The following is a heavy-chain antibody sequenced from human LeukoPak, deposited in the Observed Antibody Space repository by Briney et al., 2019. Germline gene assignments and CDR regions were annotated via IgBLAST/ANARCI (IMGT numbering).Heavy chain of an antibody. V-gene: IGHV3-23*01. CDR1: GFTFGSYA. CDR3: AKQSGSWTNDAFDI. CDR2: ISGSGYST. D-gene: IGHD1-26*01. Sequence: GGSLRLSCAASGFTFGSYAMSWVRQAPGKGLEWVSAISGSGYSTYYADSVKGRFTISRDNSENTLYLQMNSLRAEDTAVYYCAKQSGSWTNDAFDIWGQGTMVTVSS. J-gene: IGHJ3*02.